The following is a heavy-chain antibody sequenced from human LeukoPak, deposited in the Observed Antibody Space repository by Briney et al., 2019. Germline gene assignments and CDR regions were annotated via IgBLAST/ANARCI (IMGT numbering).Heavy chain of an antibody. V-gene: IGHV3-23*01. CDR3: AKWGDYDILAGYYGPDY. J-gene: IGHJ4*02. D-gene: IGHD3-9*01. CDR2: ITVSDGSS. Sequence: PGGSLRLSCVASGFTFTNYAMRWVRQAPGKGLEWVSAITVSDGSSYYADSVKGRFTISRDNSKNTLYLQVNSLRAEDTAVYYFAKWGDYDILAGYYGPDYWGQGTLVTVSS. CDR1: GFTFTNYA.